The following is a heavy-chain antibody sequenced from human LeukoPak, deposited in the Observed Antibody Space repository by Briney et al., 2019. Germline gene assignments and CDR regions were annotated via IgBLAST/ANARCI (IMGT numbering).Heavy chain of an antibody. CDR3: ARGSPMTVVFGAFDI. Sequence: GASVKVSCKASGYTFTGYYMHWVRQAPGQGLEWMGWINPNSGGTNYAQKFQGWVTMTRDTSISTAYMELSRLRSDDTAVYYCARGSPMTVVFGAFDIWGQGTMVTVSS. CDR2: INPNSGGT. CDR1: GYTFTGYY. V-gene: IGHV1-2*04. D-gene: IGHD3-22*01. J-gene: IGHJ3*02.